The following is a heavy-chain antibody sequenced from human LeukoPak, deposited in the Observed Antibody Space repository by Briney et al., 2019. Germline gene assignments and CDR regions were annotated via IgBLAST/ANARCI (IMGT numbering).Heavy chain of an antibody. D-gene: IGHD1-1*01. Sequence: GGSLRLSCAASGFTFSSYGMHWVRQAPGKGLEWVTFILYDGSNTYYADSVKGRFTISRDNSKYTLYLQMNSLRPEDTAVYYCVKGSGNPNYYYYYYMDVWGKGTAVTVSS. V-gene: IGHV3-30*02. CDR3: VKGSGNPNYYYYYYMDV. CDR2: ILYDGSNT. J-gene: IGHJ6*03. CDR1: GFTFSSYG.